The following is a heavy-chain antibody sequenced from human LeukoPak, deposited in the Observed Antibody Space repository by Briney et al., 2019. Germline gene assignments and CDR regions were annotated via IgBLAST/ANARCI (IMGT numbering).Heavy chain of an antibody. D-gene: IGHD2-21*01. CDR2: ISSSGSTI. Sequence: GGSLRLSCAASGFTFSSYEMNWVRQAPGKGLEWVSYISSSGSTIYYADSVKGRFTISRDNSKNTLHLQMNSLRAEDTAIYYCAKKIFQGWGFYFDYWSQGTLVTVSS. CDR3: AKKIFQGWGFYFDY. CDR1: GFTFSSYE. V-gene: IGHV3-48*03. J-gene: IGHJ4*02.